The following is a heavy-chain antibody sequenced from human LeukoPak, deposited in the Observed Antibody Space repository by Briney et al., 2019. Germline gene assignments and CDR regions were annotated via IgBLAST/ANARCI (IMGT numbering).Heavy chain of an antibody. D-gene: IGHD6-19*01. CDR3: ASRIAVAGTFSLWYYFDY. Sequence: GGSLRLFCAASGFTFSSYAMHWVRQAPGKGLEWVAVTSFDGDNKYYADSVKGRFTISRDNSKNTLYLQMNSLRTEDTAVYYCASRIAVAGTFSLWYYFDYWGQGTLVTVSS. J-gene: IGHJ4*02. V-gene: IGHV3-30-3*01. CDR2: TSFDGDNK. CDR1: GFTFSSYA.